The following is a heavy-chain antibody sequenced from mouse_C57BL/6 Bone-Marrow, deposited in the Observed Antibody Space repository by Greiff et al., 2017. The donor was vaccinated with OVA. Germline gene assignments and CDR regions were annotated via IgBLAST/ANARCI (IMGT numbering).Heavy chain of an antibody. CDR2: ISDGGSYT. CDR3: AREFITTVDY. D-gene: IGHD1-1*01. Sequence: EVKLEESGGGLVKPGGSLKLSCAASGFTFSSYAMSWVRQTPEKRLEWVATISDGGSYTYYPDNVKGRFTISRDNAKNNLYLQMSHLKSEDTAMYYCAREFITTVDYWGQGTLVTVSA. J-gene: IGHJ3*01. V-gene: IGHV5-4*03. CDR1: GFTFSSYA.